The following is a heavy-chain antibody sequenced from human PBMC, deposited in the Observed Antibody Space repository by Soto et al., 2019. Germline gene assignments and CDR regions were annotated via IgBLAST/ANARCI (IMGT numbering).Heavy chain of an antibody. D-gene: IGHD2-15*01. J-gene: IGHJ6*02. CDR3: ARTGLLHGMDV. CDR2: ISYDGSNK. V-gene: IGHV3-30-3*01. CDR1: GFIFSSYA. Sequence: QVQLVESGGGVVQPGRSLRLSCAASGFIFSSYAMHWVRQAPGKGLEWVAVISYDGSNKYYAYSVKGRFTISRDNSKNTLYLQMNSLRAEDTAVYYCARTGLLHGMDVWCQGTTVTVSS.